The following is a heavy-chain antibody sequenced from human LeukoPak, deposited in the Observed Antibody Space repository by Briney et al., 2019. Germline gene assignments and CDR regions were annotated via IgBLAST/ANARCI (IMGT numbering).Heavy chain of an antibody. D-gene: IGHD5-24*01. CDR2: IIPIFGTA. CDR1: GDTFSNYG. Sequence: GASVKVSCKPSGDTFSNYGISWVRQAPGQGLEWMGGIIPIFGTANYAQKFQGRVTITADKSTSTAYMELSSLRSEDTAVYYCARAEMATIRDLYYYYMDVWGKGTTVTVSS. V-gene: IGHV1-69*06. CDR3: ARAEMATIRDLYYYYMDV. J-gene: IGHJ6*03.